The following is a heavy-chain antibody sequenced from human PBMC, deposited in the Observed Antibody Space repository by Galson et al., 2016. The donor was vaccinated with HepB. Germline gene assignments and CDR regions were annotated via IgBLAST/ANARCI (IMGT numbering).Heavy chain of an antibody. J-gene: IGHJ4*02. Sequence: QSGAEVKKPGESLKISCQAFGYRSTNYWIGWVSQMPGTGLEWLGLIYFGGFETRYSPSLQGRVIVSADRSINTAYLQWGSLEASDTAIYYCAGATHGNTWFDYWGQGTQVTVSS. D-gene: IGHD4/OR15-4a*01. V-gene: IGHV5-51*01. CDR1: GYRSTNYW. CDR2: IYFGGFET. CDR3: AGATHGNTWFDY.